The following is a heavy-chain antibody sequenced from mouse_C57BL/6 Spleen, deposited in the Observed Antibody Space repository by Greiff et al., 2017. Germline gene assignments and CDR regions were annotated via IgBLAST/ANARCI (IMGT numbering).Heavy chain of an antibody. CDR1: GYSFTSYY. D-gene: IGHD4-1*01. V-gene: IGHV1-66*01. CDR3: ARSGIGYFDY. CDR2: IYPGSGNT. Sequence: QVQLQQSGPELVKPGASVKISCKASGYSFTSYYIHWVKQRPGQGLEWIGWIYPGSGNTKYNEKFKGKATLTAYTSSRTAYMQLSSLTSEDSAVYYCARSGIGYFDYWGQGTTLTVSS. J-gene: IGHJ2*01.